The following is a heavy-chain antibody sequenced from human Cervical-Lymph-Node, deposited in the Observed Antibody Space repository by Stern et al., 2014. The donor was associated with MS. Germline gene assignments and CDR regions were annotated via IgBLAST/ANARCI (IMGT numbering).Heavy chain of an antibody. CDR3: ARDGSRPRYYDSSGYCDY. D-gene: IGHD3-22*01. CDR2: IKQDGSEK. Sequence: EVQLVESGGGLVQPGGSLRLSCAASGFTFSSYWMSWVRQAPGKGLEWVANIKQDGSEKYYVDSVKGRFTISRDNAKNSLYLQMNSLRAEDTAVYYCARDGSRPRYYDSSGYCDYWGQGTLVTVSS. V-gene: IGHV3-7*01. J-gene: IGHJ4*02. CDR1: GFTFSSYW.